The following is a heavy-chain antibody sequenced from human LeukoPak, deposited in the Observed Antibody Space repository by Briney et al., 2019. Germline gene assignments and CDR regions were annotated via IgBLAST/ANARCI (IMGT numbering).Heavy chain of an antibody. CDR2: IYYSGNT. CDR1: GGSISSSSYY. CDR3: ASHYDSSGYYALDY. D-gene: IGHD3-22*01. V-gene: IGHV4-39*01. Sequence: SETLSLTCTVSGGSISSSSYYWGWIRQPPGKGLEWIGSIYYSGNTYYNPSLKSRVTISVDTSKNQFSLKPSSVTAADTAVYYCASHYDSSGYYALDYWGQGTLVTVSS. J-gene: IGHJ4*02.